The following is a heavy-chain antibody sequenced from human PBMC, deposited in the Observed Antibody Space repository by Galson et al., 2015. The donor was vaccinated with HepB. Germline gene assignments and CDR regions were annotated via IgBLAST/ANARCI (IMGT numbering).Heavy chain of an antibody. CDR2: ISAYNGNT. CDR1: GYTFTSYG. V-gene: IGHV1-18*01. D-gene: IGHD6-13*01. J-gene: IGHJ5*02. CDR3: ARKVGSSWYAAGQNWFDP. Sequence: SVKVSCKASGYTFTSYGISWVRQAPGQGLEWMGWISAYNGNTNYAQKLQGRVTMTTDTSTSTAYMELRSLRSDDTAVYYCARKVGSSWYAAGQNWFDPWGQGTLVTVSS.